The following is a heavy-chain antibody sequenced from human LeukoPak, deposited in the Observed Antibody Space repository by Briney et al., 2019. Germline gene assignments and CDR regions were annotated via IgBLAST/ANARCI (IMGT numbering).Heavy chain of an antibody. CDR2: ISYDGTNK. D-gene: IGHD3-10*01. CDR3: ARNGWFGESPTTYYFDY. V-gene: IGHV3-30-3*01. Sequence: GGSLRLSCAASGFTFSSYPMHWVRQAPGKGLEWVALISYDGTNKYYADSVKSRFTISRDNSKNRLYLQMNSLRAEDTTVYYCARNGWFGESPTTYYFDYWGQGTLVTVSS. CDR1: GFTFSSYP. J-gene: IGHJ4*02.